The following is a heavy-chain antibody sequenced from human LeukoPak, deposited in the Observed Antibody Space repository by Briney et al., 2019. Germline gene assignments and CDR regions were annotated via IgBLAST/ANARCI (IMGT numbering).Heavy chain of an antibody. CDR3: AREMTTVTTSAPHFGP. V-gene: IGHV1-46*01. J-gene: IGHJ5*02. D-gene: IGHD4-17*01. Sequence: ASVKVSCKASGYTFTGYYMHWVRQAPGQGLEWMGIINPSGGSTSYAQKFQGRVTMTRDTSTSTVYMELSSLRSEDTAVYYCAREMTTVTTSAPHFGPWGQGTLVTVSS. CDR1: GYTFTGYY. CDR2: INPSGGST.